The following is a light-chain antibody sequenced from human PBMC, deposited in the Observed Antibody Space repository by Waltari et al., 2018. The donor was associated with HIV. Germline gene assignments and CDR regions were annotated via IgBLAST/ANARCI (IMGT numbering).Light chain of an antibody. Sequence: QSVLTQPPSASGTPGQRVTISCSGSSSNIGSNYVYWYQQLPGTTPKLLIYRNKLRPSGVPDRFSGSKSGTSASLAISGLRSEDEADYYCAAWDDSLSGPDWVFGGGTKLTVL. CDR3: AAWDDSLSGPDWV. J-gene: IGLJ3*02. CDR1: SSNIGSNY. V-gene: IGLV1-47*01. CDR2: RNK.